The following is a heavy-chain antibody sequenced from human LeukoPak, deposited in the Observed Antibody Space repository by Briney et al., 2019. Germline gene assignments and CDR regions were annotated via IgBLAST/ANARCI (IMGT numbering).Heavy chain of an antibody. CDR1: GFTFSSYA. V-gene: IGHV3-30*04. CDR3: ARDPSKHIVVVTTWYYFDY. Sequence: QSGGSLRLSCAASGFTFSSYAMHWVRQAPGKGLEWVAVISYDGSNKYYADSVKGRFTISRDNSKNTLYLQMNSLRAEDTAVYYCARDPSKHIVVVTTWYYFDYWGQGTLVTVSS. CDR2: ISYDGSNK. J-gene: IGHJ4*02. D-gene: IGHD2-21*02.